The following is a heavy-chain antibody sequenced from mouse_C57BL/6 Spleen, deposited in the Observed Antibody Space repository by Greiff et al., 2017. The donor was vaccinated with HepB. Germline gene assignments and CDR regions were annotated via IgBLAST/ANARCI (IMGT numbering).Heavy chain of an antibody. CDR3: ARSAYGYPSFDY. J-gene: IGHJ2*01. D-gene: IGHD2-2*01. CDR1: GFTFTDYY. CDR2: IRNKANGYTT. Sequence: EVQGVESGGGLVQPGGSLSLSCAASGFTFTDYYMSWVRQPPGKALEWLGFIRNKANGYTTEYSASVKGRFTISRDNSQSILYLQMNALRAEDSATYYCARSAYGYPSFDYWGQGTTLTVSS. V-gene: IGHV7-3*01.